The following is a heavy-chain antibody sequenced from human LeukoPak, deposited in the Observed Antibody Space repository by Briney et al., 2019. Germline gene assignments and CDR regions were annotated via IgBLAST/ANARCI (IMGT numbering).Heavy chain of an antibody. V-gene: IGHV1-46*01. J-gene: IGHJ4*02. CDR3: ARTLSGSGISY. D-gene: IGHD3-10*01. CDR2: INPGGDST. CDR1: GYTFTSYY. Sequence: GASVKVSCKASGYTFTSYYMHWVRQAPGQGLEWMGIINPGGDSTNFAQSFQGRVTLTRDTSTSTVYMELSSLSSEDTAIYYCARTLSGSGISYWGQGTLVIVSS.